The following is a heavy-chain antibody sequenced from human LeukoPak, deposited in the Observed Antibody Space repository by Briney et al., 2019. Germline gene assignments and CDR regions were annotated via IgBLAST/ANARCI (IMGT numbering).Heavy chain of an antibody. D-gene: IGHD6-13*01. CDR2: IYFTGRT. J-gene: IGHJ4*02. Sequence: SETLSLTCSLSGGIISTYYWSWIRQSPGKGLEWIAYIYFTGRTDYNPSLKGRVTISLDTSKNQFSLNLTSVTAADTAVYYCARHVGTAAGPFDSWGQGARVTVSS. CDR1: GGIISTYY. V-gene: IGHV4-59*08. CDR3: ARHVGTAAGPFDS.